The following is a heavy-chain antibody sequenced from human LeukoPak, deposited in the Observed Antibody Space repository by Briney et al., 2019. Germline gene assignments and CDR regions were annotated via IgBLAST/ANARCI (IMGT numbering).Heavy chain of an antibody. CDR2: IYYSGST. V-gene: IGHV4-39*01. J-gene: IGHJ4*02. Sequence: PSETLSLACTVSGGSISSSSYYWGWIRQPPGRGLEWIVSIYYSGSTYYNPSLKSRLTISVDPSKNQFSLKLSSVTAADTAVYYCARAYSGSYYVFDYWGQGTLVTVSS. CDR3: ARAYSGSYYVFDY. D-gene: IGHD1-26*01. CDR1: GGSISSSSYY.